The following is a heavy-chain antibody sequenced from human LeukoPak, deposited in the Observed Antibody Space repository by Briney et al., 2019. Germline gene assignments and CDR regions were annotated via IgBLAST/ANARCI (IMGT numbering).Heavy chain of an antibody. J-gene: IGHJ3*02. CDR3: AKDRASRGYSYGNVFDI. CDR2: ISYDGTNK. D-gene: IGHD5-18*01. CDR1: GSTFSYYG. Sequence: GGSLRLSCAASGSTFSYYGMHWVRQAPGKGLEWVAIISYDGTNKYYADSVKGRLTISRDDSKNTLYLHMNSLRAEDTAVYYCAKDRASRGYSYGNVFDISGQGTMVTVSS. V-gene: IGHV3-30*18.